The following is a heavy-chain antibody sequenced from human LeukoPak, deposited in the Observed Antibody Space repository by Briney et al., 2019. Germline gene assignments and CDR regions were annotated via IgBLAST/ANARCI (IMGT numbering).Heavy chain of an antibody. CDR2: ISSSSSYI. V-gene: IGHV3-21*01. Sequence: PGGSLRLSCAASGFTFSSYAMSWVRQAPGKGLEWVSSISSSSSYIYYADSAQGRFTISRDNAKNSLYLQMNGLRAEDTAVYYCAGDRGGRMNSGWRYGMDVWGQGTTVTVSS. D-gene: IGHD6-19*01. CDR3: AGDRGGRMNSGWRYGMDV. J-gene: IGHJ6*02. CDR1: GFTFSSYA.